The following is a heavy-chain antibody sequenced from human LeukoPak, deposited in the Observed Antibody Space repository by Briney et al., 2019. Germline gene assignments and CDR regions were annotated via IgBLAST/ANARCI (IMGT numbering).Heavy chain of an antibody. CDR3: ARSFYDILIGYYQYFDY. V-gene: IGHV3-66*01. J-gene: IGHJ4*02. CDR2: IYRDGSS. CDR1: GLSVSSNY. D-gene: IGHD3-9*01. Sequence: GGSLRLSCVASGLSVSSNYMSWVRQAPGKGLEWVSVIYRDGSSYYAESVKGRFTISRDNSKNTLYIQMNSLRAGDTAVYYCARSFYDILIGYYQYFDYWGQGTLVTVSS.